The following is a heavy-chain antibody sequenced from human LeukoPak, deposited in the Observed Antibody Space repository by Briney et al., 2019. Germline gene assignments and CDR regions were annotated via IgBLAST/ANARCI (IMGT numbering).Heavy chain of an antibody. J-gene: IGHJ4*02. Sequence: GGSLRLSCEASGFTFRNYGMYWVRQAPGKGLEWVAVIWYDGSNENYADSVKGRFTISRDNSKNTLYLQMNSLRVEDTAVYYCARVEGRLYGSGSYRGFDYWGQGTLVTVSS. CDR1: GFTFRNYG. D-gene: IGHD3-10*01. CDR2: IWYDGSNE. V-gene: IGHV3-33*01. CDR3: ARVEGRLYGSGSYRGFDY.